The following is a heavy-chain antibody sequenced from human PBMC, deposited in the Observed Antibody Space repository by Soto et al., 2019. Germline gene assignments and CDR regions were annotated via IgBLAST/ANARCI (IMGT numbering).Heavy chain of an antibody. CDR3: ARDSPLVDY. CDR2: IIAYNGNT. CDR1: GYTFSSYG. V-gene: IGHV1-18*01. J-gene: IGHJ4*02. Sequence: QVQLVQSGAEVKKPGASVKVSCKASGYTFSSYGISWVRQAPGQGREWMGWIIAYNGNTKYPQKLQGRVTMTTDTSTSTAYMELRSVRSDDTAVYDCARDSPLVDYWGQGTLVTVSS.